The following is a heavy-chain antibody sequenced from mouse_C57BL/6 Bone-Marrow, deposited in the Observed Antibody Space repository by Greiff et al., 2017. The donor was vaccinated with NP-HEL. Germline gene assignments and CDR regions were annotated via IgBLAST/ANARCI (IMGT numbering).Heavy chain of an antibody. D-gene: IGHD2-5*01. CDR3: ARIPYYSNYAWFAY. CDR2: IYPRSGNN. Sequence: QVQLQQSGAELARPGASVKLSCKASGYTFTSYGISWVKQRTGQGLEWIGEIYPRSGNNYYNEKFKGKATLTADKSSSTAYMELRSLTSEDSAVYFCARIPYYSNYAWFAYWGQGTLVTVSA. V-gene: IGHV1-81*01. CDR1: GYTFTSYG. J-gene: IGHJ3*01.